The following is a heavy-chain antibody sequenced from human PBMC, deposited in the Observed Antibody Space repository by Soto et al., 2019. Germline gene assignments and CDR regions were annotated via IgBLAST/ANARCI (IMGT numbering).Heavy chain of an antibody. D-gene: IGHD1-26*01. V-gene: IGHV4-34*01. CDR1: GGSFSGYY. J-gene: IGHJ4*02. Sequence: QVQLQQWGAGLLKPSETLSLTCAVYGGSFSGYYWSWIRQPPGKGLEWIGEINHSGSTNYNPSLKRRVTLSVDTSKNQFSLKLSSVTAADTAVYYCAREGGATDDYWGQGTLVTVSS. CDR2: INHSGST. CDR3: AREGGATDDY.